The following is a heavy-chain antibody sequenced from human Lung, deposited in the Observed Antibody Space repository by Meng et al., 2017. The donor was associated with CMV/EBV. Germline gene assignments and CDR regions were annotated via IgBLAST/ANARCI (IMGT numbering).Heavy chain of an antibody. V-gene: IGHV3-48*04. J-gene: IGHJ4*02. CDR1: GFTFSSYS. D-gene: IGHD2-2*01. CDR3: ARALLGYCSSTSCSDVRYFDY. Sequence: GGSLRLXXAASGFTFSSYSMNWVRQAPGKGLEWVSYISSSSSTIYYADSVKGRFTISRDNAKNSLYLQMNSLRAEDTAVYYCARALLGYCSSTSCSDVRYFDYWGQGTXVTVSS. CDR2: ISSSSSTI.